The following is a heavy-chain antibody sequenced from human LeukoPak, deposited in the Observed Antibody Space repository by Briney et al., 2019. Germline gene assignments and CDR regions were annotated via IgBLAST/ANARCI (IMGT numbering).Heavy chain of an antibody. D-gene: IGHD3-16*02. V-gene: IGHV4-59*01. Sequence: SETLSLTCAVYGGSFSGYYWSWIRQPPGKGLEWIGYIYYSGSTNYNPSLKSRVTISVDTSKNQFSLKLSSVTAADTAVYYCARDLVNRSYWYFDLWGRGTLVTVSS. CDR1: GGSFSGYY. CDR2: IYYSGST. CDR3: ARDLVNRSYWYFDL. J-gene: IGHJ2*01.